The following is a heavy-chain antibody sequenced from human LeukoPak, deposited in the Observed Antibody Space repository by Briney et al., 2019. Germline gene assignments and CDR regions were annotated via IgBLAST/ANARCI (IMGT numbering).Heavy chain of an antibody. Sequence: GGSLRLTCAAPGFTVSSNYMSWVRQAPGKGLEWVSVIYSGGSTYYADSVKGRFTISRDNSKNTLYLQMNSLRAEDTAVYYCARGSGSYPIPFYWGQGTLVTVSS. CDR1: GFTVSSNY. CDR3: ARGSGSYPIPFY. D-gene: IGHD1-26*01. CDR2: IYSGGST. V-gene: IGHV3-66*01. J-gene: IGHJ4*02.